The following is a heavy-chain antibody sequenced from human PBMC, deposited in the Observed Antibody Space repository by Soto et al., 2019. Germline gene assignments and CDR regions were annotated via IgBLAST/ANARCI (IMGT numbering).Heavy chain of an antibody. CDR3: ARDYYGSGSYWWFDP. CDR2: IIPILGIA. CDR1: GGTFSSYT. V-gene: IGHV1-69*08. J-gene: IGHJ5*02. D-gene: IGHD3-10*01. Sequence: QVQLVQSGAEVKKPGSSVKVSCKASGGTFSSYTISWVRQAPGQGLEWMGRIIPILGIANYAQKFQGRVTIXXDXSXXTAYMELSSLRSEDTAVYYCARDYYGSGSYWWFDPWGQGTLVTVSS.